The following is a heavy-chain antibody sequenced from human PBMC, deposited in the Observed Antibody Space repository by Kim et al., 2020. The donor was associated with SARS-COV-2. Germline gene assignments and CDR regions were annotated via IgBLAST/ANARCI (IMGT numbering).Heavy chain of an antibody. J-gene: IGHJ4*02. Sequence: DSKYYAESVKGRFTGSRDSARNTVYLQMNRLRSEDTAIYYCVKGALLDYWGPGTLVTVSS. CDR3: VKGALLDY. CDR2: DSK. V-gene: IGHV3-23*01.